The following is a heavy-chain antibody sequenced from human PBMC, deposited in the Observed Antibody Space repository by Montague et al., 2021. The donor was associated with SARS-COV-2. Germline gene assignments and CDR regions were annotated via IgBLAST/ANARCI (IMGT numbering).Heavy chain of an antibody. V-gene: IGHV4-39*02. CDR3: ARGVSRGVTTPFDY. Sequence: SETLSLTCSVSSGSIISSGYYWGWIRQPPGKELEWIGNIYYSGTTYYNPSLQSRGTISVDTSKNHLSLRLSSVTAADTAVYYCARGVSRGVTTPFDYWGQGRLVTVSS. CDR1: SGSIISSGYY. J-gene: IGHJ4*02. CDR2: IYYSGTT. D-gene: IGHD3-10*01.